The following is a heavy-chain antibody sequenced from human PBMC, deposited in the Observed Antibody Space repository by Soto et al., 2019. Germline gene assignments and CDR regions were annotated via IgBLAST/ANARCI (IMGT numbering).Heavy chain of an antibody. J-gene: IGHJ2*01. V-gene: IGHV3-33*01. CDR3: ARDYGDNNWYFDL. D-gene: IGHD4-17*01. CDR2: IWYDGSNK. Sequence: QVQLVESGGGVVQPGRSLRLSCAASGFTFSSYGMHWVRQAPGKGLEWVAVIWYDGSNKYYADSVKGRFTISRDNSKNTLYLQMNNLRAEDTAVYYCARDYGDNNWYFDLWGRGTLVTVSS. CDR1: GFTFSSYG.